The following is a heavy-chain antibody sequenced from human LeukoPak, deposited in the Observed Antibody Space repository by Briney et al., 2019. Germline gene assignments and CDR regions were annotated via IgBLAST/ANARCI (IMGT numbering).Heavy chain of an antibody. Sequence: PGGSLRLSCAASGFTFSSYWMSWVRQAPGKGLEWVANIKQDGSEKYYVDSVKGRFTISRDNAKNSLYLQMNSLRAEDTAVYYCARDVRYYYDSSGYSTYFDYWGQGTLVIVSS. CDR2: IKQDGSEK. V-gene: IGHV3-7*03. CDR3: ARDVRYYYDSSGYSTYFDY. J-gene: IGHJ4*02. CDR1: GFTFSSYW. D-gene: IGHD3-22*01.